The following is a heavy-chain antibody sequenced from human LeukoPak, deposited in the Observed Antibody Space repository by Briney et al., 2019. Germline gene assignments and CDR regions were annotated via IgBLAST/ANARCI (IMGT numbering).Heavy chain of an antibody. CDR2: INQDGSDK. Sequence: GGSLRLSCAASGFTFNNYWMWWVRQASGKGLEWVANINQDGSDKYYVDSVKGRFTISRDNAKNSLYLQMNSLRAEDTAVYYCARVKVVVPAAFDYCDYWGQGTLVTVSS. J-gene: IGHJ4*02. D-gene: IGHD2-2*01. V-gene: IGHV3-7*01. CDR1: GFTFNNYW. CDR3: ARVKVVVPAAFDYCDY.